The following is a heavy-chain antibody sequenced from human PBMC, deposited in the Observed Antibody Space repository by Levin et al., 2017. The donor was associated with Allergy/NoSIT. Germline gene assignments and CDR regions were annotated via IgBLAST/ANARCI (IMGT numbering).Heavy chain of an antibody. V-gene: IGHV4-4*07. CDR2: IYTSGST. J-gene: IGHJ4*02. Sequence: SETLSLTCTVSGGSISSYYWSWIRQPAGKGLEWIGRIYTSGSTNYNPSLKSRVTMSVDTSKNQFSLKLSSVTAADTAVYYCARDPVGAGTREGYFDYWGQGTLVTVSS. CDR3: ARDPVGAGTREGYFDY. CDR1: GGSISSYY. D-gene: IGHD6-19*01.